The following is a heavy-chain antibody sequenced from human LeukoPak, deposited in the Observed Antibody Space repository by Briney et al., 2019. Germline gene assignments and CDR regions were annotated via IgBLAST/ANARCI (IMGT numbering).Heavy chain of an antibody. V-gene: IGHV3-23*01. Sequence: GGSLRLSCAASGFTFSSYAMNWVRQAPGKGLEWVSGISDNDSITYYADSVKGRFTISRDNYKNTLYLQMNSLRVDDTAVYFCAKDRSRVDAFDIWGQGTMVTVSS. CDR1: GFTFSSYA. D-gene: IGHD6-13*01. CDR2: ISDNDSIT. CDR3: AKDRSRVDAFDI. J-gene: IGHJ3*02.